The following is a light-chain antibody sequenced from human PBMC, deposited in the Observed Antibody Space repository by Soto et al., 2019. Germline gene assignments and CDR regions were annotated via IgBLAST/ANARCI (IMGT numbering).Light chain of an antibody. CDR3: CSFEGRLNLV. V-gene: IGLV2-11*01. Sequence: QSVLTQPRSVSGSPGQSVTISCSGTDNDVGGYNFVSWYQQHPGKAPKLMVFDVSKRPSGVPGRFSGSKSGTTASLTISGLQDEDRADYYCCSFEGRLNLVFGTGTKGTVL. CDR1: DNDVGGYNF. J-gene: IGLJ1*01. CDR2: DVS.